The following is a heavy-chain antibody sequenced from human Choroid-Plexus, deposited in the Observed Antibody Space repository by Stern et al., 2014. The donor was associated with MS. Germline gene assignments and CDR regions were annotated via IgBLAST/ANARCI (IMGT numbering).Heavy chain of an antibody. CDR1: GFTFGSCA. Sequence: VQLVESGGGVVQPGRPLRLSCVASGFTFGSCAMHWVRQAPGKGLGWEAGVSYDGSNKYYADSVKGRFTISRDNSQNTLYMQMSSLRPEDTAVYYCAKYRQYLTYFFDHWGQGSRVTVSS. V-gene: IGHV3-30*18. J-gene: IGHJ5*02. CDR3: AKYRQYLTYFFDH. CDR2: VSYDGSNK. D-gene: IGHD2/OR15-2a*01.